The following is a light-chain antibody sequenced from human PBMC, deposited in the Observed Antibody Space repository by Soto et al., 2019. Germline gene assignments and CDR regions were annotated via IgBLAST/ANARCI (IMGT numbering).Light chain of an antibody. CDR1: QSVSSN. V-gene: IGKV3-15*01. CDR2: GAS. Sequence: EIVMTQSPATLSVSPGERATLSCRASQSVSSNLAWYQQKPGQAPRLLIYGASTRATGIPARFSGSGSGTEFTLTIXSLQSXDFAVYYCQQYNNWSPRAFGQGTKVEIK. CDR3: QQYNNWSPRA. J-gene: IGKJ1*01.